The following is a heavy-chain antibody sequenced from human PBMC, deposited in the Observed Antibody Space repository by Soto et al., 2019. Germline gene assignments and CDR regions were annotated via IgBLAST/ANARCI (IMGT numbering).Heavy chain of an antibody. D-gene: IGHD1-26*01. J-gene: IGHJ4*02. V-gene: IGHV1-3*01. CDR2: INAGNGNT. Sequence: GSVKVSCKASGYTFTSYAMHWVRQAPGQRLEWMGWINAGNGNTKYSQKFQGRVTITRDTSASTAYMELSSLRSEDTAVYYCASSSGSYYGFDYWGQGTLVTVSS. CDR1: GYTFTSYA. CDR3: ASSSGSYYGFDY.